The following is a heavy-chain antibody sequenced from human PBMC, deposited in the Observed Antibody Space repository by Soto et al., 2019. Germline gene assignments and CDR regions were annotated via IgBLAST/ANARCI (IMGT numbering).Heavy chain of an antibody. CDR2: ISAHNGNT. J-gene: IGHJ4*02. Sequence: QVHLVQSGAEVKKPGASVKVSCKGSGYIFTTYGITWVRQAPGQGLEWMGWISAHNGNTNYAQKLQGRVTVTRETSTSTAYMELRNLRSDDTAVYYYARGRHGDYWCQGDLVTVSS. CDR3: ARGRHGDY. V-gene: IGHV1-18*01. CDR1: GYIFTTYG.